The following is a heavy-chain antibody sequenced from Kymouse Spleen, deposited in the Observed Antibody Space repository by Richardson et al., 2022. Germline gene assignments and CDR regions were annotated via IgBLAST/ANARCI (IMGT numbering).Heavy chain of an antibody. D-gene: IGHD5-12*01. J-gene: IGHJ4*02,IGHJ5*02. Sequence: QVQLVESGGGVVQPGRSLRLSCAASGFTFSSYGMHWVRQAPGKGLEWVAVISYDGSNKYYADSVKGRFTISRDNSKNTLYLQMNSLRAEDTAVYYCAKENVDIVATIWGQGTLVTVSS. CDR3: AKENVDIVATI. CDR1: GFTFSSYG. V-gene: IGHV3-30*18. CDR2: ISYDGSNK.